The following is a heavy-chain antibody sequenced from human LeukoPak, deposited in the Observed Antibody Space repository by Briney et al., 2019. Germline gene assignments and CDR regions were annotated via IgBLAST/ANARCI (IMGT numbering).Heavy chain of an antibody. V-gene: IGHV4-59*01. J-gene: IGHJ5*02. CDR3: ARVPGSRFTMVREDNWFDP. D-gene: IGHD3-10*01. CDR1: DDSITMYY. Sequence: SSETLSLTCSVSDDSITMYYWTWIRQPPGKGLEWIGYVDHTGSTNFNPSLNGRVSISRDTSKNLFSLRLRSVTAADTAVYYCARVPGSRFTMVREDNWFDPWGQGTLVTVSS. CDR2: VDHTGST.